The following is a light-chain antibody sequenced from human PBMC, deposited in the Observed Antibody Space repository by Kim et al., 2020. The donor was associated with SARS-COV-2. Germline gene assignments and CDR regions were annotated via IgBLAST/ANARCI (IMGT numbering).Light chain of an antibody. Sequence: EIVLTQSPATLSLSPGERATLSCRASQSVSSYLAWYQQKPGQAPRLLIYDASNRATGIPARFSGSGSGTDFTLTISSLEPEDFAVYYWQQRSNWPPEEFTFGPGTKVDIK. CDR2: DAS. CDR1: QSVSSY. CDR3: QQRSNWPPEEFT. V-gene: IGKV3-11*01. J-gene: IGKJ3*01.